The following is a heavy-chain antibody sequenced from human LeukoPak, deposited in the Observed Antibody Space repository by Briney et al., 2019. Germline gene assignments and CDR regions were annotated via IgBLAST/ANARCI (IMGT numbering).Heavy chain of an antibody. CDR2: ISGYNGNT. J-gene: IGHJ4*02. D-gene: IGHD2/OR15-2a*01. Sequence: ASVKVSCKACGWMLLSNVISCRGQAPGQRLEWMGWISGYNGNTNYAQKLQGRVTILKNTSSRTADMEQRSPRSEDTGVYFFAIARLYGKCVYWGQGTLVTVSS. CDR1: GWMLLSNV. CDR3: AIARLYGKCVY. V-gene: IGHV1-18*01.